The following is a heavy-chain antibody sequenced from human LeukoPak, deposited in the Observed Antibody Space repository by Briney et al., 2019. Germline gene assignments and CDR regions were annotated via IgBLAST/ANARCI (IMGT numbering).Heavy chain of an antibody. CDR3: AKDVGAAPSDI. CDR1: GFTFSSYS. V-gene: IGHV3-21*01. Sequence: GGSLRLSCAASGFTFSSYSMNWVRQAPGKGLEWVSSISSSSSYIYYADSVKGRFTISRDNAKNSLYLQMNSLRAEDTAVYYCAKDVGAAPSDIWGQGTMVTVSS. CDR2: ISSSSSYI. D-gene: IGHD3-10*01. J-gene: IGHJ3*02.